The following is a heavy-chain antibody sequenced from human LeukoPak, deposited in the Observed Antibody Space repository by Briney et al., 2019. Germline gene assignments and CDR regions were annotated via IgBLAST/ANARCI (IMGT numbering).Heavy chain of an antibody. CDR2: ISSYSSTI. J-gene: IGHJ4*02. D-gene: IGHD4-17*01. CDR1: GFTFSTYG. Sequence: GGSLRLSCAASGFTFSTYGMNWVRQAPGKGLEWVSYISSYSSTIHYADSVKGRLTISRDNAKNSLYLQMNSLRAEDTAVYYCASLDYGDYDDYWGQGTLVTVSS. V-gene: IGHV3-48*04. CDR3: ASLDYGDYDDY.